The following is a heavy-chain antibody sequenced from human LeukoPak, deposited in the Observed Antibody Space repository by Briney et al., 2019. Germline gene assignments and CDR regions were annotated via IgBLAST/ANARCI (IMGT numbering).Heavy chain of an antibody. J-gene: IGHJ4*02. D-gene: IGHD1-7*01. CDR3: ARDASQNFYSLAY. CDR1: GFTFSSYA. CDR2: ISYDGNNK. V-gene: IGHV3-30-3*01. Sequence: PGGSLRLSCAASGFTFSSYAMHWVRQAPVKGLEWVAVISYDGNNKYYADSVKGRFTISRDNSKNTLYLQMNSLRAEDTAVYYCARDASQNFYSLAYGGQGTRVTVSP.